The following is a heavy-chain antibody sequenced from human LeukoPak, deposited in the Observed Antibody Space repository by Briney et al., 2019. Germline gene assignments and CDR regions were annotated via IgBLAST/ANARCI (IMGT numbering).Heavy chain of an antibody. J-gene: IGHJ6*02. CDR2: INHSGST. V-gene: IGHV4-34*01. CDR1: GESSSGYY. Sequence: PSETLSLTYAVYGESSSGYYWSWIRQPPGKGLEWLGEINHSGSTNFNPSLKSRVTVSVDTSKKQFSLKLRSVTAADTAVYYCAGYFGYYYYGMDVWGQGTTVTVSS. D-gene: IGHD3-9*01. CDR3: AGYFGYYYYGMDV.